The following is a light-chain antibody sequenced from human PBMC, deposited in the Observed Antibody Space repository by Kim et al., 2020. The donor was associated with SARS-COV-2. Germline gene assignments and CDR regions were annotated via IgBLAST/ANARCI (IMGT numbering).Light chain of an antibody. V-gene: IGKV3-11*01. J-gene: IGKJ4*01. CDR1: QSVGSQ. CDR3: QQRPTSIT. CDR2: DAS. Sequence: DTVLTQFPATLSLSPGERATLSCKASQSVGSQLAWYQQKPGQPPRLLIYDASNRAAGIPARFSGSGSGTDFTLTISSLEPEDFAVYYCQQRPTSITFGGGTKVDIK.